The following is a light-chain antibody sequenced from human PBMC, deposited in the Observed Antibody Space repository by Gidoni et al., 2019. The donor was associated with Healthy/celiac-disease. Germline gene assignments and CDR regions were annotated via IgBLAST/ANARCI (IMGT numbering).Light chain of an antibody. Sequence: DIVMTPSPDSLAVSLGERATIHCKSSQSVLYSSNNKNYLAWYQQKPGQPPKLLIYWASTRESGVPDRFSGSGSGKDFTITISSLQAEDVAVYYCQKYYSTPHTFGQGTKLEIK. CDR1: QSVLYSSNNKNY. J-gene: IGKJ2*01. CDR2: WAS. CDR3: QKYYSTPHT. V-gene: IGKV4-1*01.